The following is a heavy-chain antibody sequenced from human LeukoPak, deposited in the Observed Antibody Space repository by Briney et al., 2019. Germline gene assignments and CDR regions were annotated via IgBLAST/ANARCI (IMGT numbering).Heavy chain of an antibody. D-gene: IGHD6-13*01. CDR2: ISYDGSNK. CDR3: AKDRRSSSWFLLDY. V-gene: IGHV3-30*18. Sequence: TGGSLRLSCAASGFTFSSYGMHWVRQAPGKGLEWVAVISYDGSNKYYADSVKGRFTISRDNSKNTLYLQMNSLRAEDTAVYYCAKDRRSSSWFLLDYWGQGTLVTVSS. J-gene: IGHJ4*02. CDR1: GFTFSSYG.